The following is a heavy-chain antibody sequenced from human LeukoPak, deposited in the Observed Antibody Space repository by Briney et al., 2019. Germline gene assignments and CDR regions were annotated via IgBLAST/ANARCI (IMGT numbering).Heavy chain of an antibody. J-gene: IGHJ4*02. D-gene: IGHD5-12*01. CDR3: ARLDWVAKFDY. CDR2: IYYSETT. CDR1: GGSISNYY. Sequence: SETLSLTCTVSGGSISNYYWSWIRQPPGKGLEWIGYIYYSETTNYNPSLKSRVTISEDTSKNQFSLKLSSVTAADTAVYYCARLDWVAKFDYWGQGTLVTVSS. V-gene: IGHV4-59*08.